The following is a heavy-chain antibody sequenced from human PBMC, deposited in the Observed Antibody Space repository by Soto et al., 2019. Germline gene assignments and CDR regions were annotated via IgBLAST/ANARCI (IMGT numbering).Heavy chain of an antibody. D-gene: IGHD2-2*01. V-gene: IGHV3-23*01. J-gene: IGHJ4*02. Sequence: EVQLLESGGGLVQPGGSLRLSCAASGFTFSNYAMSWVRQAPGKGLEWVSAISGTGASTYYADSVKGRFTISRDNSKNTLYLQMNSLRAEDTAVYYCAKEYWARTSCNFDHWGQGTLVTVSS. CDR2: ISGTGAST. CDR1: GFTFSNYA. CDR3: AKEYWARTSCNFDH.